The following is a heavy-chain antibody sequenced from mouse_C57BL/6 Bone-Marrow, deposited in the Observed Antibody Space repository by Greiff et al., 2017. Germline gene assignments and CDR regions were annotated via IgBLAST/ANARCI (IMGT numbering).Heavy chain of an antibody. Sequence: VQLQQPGAELVRPGTSVKLSCKASGYTFTSYWMHWVKQRPGQGLEWIGVIDPSDSYTNYNQKFKGKATLTVDTSSSTAYMQLSSLTSEDSAVYYCARNYYGNRYYFDYWGQGTTLTVS. J-gene: IGHJ2*01. CDR2: IDPSDSYT. CDR3: ARNYYGNRYYFDY. CDR1: GYTFTSYW. D-gene: IGHD2-1*01. V-gene: IGHV1-59*01.